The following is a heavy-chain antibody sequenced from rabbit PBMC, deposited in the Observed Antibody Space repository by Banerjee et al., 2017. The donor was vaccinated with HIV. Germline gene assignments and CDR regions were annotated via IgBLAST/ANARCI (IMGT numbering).Heavy chain of an antibody. J-gene: IGHJ3*01. D-gene: IGHD4-2*01. Sequence: QEQLEESGGGLVKPGASPTLTCKASGFDLSNYDMCWVRQAPGKGLEWIACIYTGTVSDRTYYASWAKGRFTISKTSSTTATLQMTSLTAADTATYFCAKSDAAGSWSLDLWGQGTLVTVS. CDR2: IYTGTVSDRT. CDR1: GFDLSNYD. V-gene: IGHV1S45*01. CDR3: AKSDAAGSWSLDL.